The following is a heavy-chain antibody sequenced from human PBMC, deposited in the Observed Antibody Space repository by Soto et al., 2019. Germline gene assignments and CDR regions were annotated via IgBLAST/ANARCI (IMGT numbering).Heavy chain of an antibody. Sequence: QVQLVQSGAEVKKPGASVKVSCKASGYTFTSYGISWVRQAPGQGLEWMGWISAYNGNTNYAQKLQGRVTMTTDTSTSTAYMELRSLRSDDTAVYYCAGITYYDIFRLGWFDPWGQGTLVTVSS. J-gene: IGHJ5*02. CDR1: GYTFTSYG. CDR3: AGITYYDIFRLGWFDP. V-gene: IGHV1-18*04. CDR2: ISAYNGNT. D-gene: IGHD3-9*01.